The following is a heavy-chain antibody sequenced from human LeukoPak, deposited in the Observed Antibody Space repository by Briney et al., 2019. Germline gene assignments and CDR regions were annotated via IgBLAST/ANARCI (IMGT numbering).Heavy chain of an antibody. D-gene: IGHD2-15*01. V-gene: IGHV3-23*01. CDR1: GFTFSDYA. CDR2: IRGSGAKT. J-gene: IGHJ6*03. Sequence: GGSLRLSCAASGFTFSDYAMSWVRQAPGGGLGWGSAIRGSGAKTFHADSVKGRFTTSRDNSKNTLSLQMSSLRVEDSAVYFCAKDTSAWWYHRAYMNVWGTGTTVTVSS. CDR3: AKDTSAWWYHRAYMNV.